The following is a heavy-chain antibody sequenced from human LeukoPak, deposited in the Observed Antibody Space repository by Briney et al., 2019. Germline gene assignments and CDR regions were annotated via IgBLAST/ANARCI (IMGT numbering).Heavy chain of an antibody. V-gene: IGHV3-21*01. J-gene: IGHJ4*02. Sequence: PGGSLRLSCAASGFTFSSYSMNWVRQAPGKGLEWVSSISSSSSYIYYADSVKGRFTISRDNAKNSLYLQMNSLRAEDTAVYYCARGLSYYYGSGSYNDYWGQGTLVTVSS. CDR2: ISSSSSYI. D-gene: IGHD3-10*01. CDR3: ARGLSYYYGSGSYNDY. CDR1: GFTFSSYS.